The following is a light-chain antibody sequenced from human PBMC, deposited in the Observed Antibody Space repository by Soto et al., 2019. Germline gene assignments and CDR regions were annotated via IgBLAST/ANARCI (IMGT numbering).Light chain of an antibody. Sequence: DIQMTQSPSTLSASVGDRVTITCRASQSISSWLAWYQQKPGKAPKLLIYKASSLESGVPSRFSGSGSGTEFTLHISSLQPDDFATYYCQQYNSYSGRFGQWTKVEIK. CDR2: KAS. CDR3: QQYNSYSGR. J-gene: IGKJ1*01. CDR1: QSISSW. V-gene: IGKV1-5*03.